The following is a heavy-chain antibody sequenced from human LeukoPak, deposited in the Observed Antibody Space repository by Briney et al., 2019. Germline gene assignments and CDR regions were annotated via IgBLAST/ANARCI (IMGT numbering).Heavy chain of an antibody. D-gene: IGHD1-26*01. Sequence: SETLSLTCTVSGGSISLYYWSWIRQPPGKGLEWIGFIYNSGSTNYNPSLKSRVTMSVGTSKNRFSLKLSSVTAADTAVYYCARHGGSYSFDSWGQGTLVTVSS. V-gene: IGHV4-59*08. CDR3: ARHGGSYSFDS. J-gene: IGHJ4*02. CDR1: GGSISLYY. CDR2: IYNSGST.